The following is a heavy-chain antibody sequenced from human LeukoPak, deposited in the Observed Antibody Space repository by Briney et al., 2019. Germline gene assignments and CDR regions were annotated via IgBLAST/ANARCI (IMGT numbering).Heavy chain of an antibody. Sequence: ASVKVSCKASGYTFTSYAMNWVRQAPGQGLEWMGWMNPHSGNTGYSQKFQGRVTITKNSSISTAYMELSSLTSEDTAVYYCAREGARSSDTSGSYPLDYWGQGTLVTVSS. CDR3: AREGARSSDTSGSYPLDY. CDR1: GYTFTSYA. D-gene: IGHD1-26*01. CDR2: MNPHSGNT. J-gene: IGHJ4*02. V-gene: IGHV1-8*03.